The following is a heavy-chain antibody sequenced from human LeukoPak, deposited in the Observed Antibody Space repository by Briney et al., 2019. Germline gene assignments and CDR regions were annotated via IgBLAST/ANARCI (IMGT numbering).Heavy chain of an antibody. CDR3: TRAWADYLFDH. V-gene: IGHV3-21*01. J-gene: IGHJ4*02. Sequence: GGSLRLSCVVSGFVFTDYRMNWVRQAPGKGLECVSSISSSGNHIDYADSVKGRFTISRDKAKNSLYLQMDSLRAEDTAVYYCTRAWADYLFDHWGQGTLVTVSS. D-gene: IGHD4-11*01. CDR1: GFVFTDYR. CDR2: ISSSGNHI.